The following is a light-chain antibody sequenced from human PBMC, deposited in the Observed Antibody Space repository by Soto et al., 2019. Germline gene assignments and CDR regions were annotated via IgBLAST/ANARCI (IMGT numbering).Light chain of an antibody. CDR1: QSVSSY. V-gene: IGKV3-11*01. CDR3: QQRLNWQVT. J-gene: IGKJ5*01. Sequence: DIVLTQSPATLSLSPGERATLSCRASQSVSSYLAWYQQKPGQAPRLLIYDASNRATGIPARFSGSGSGTDFTLTISSLEPEDFAVYYCQQRLNWQVTFGQGTRLEIK. CDR2: DAS.